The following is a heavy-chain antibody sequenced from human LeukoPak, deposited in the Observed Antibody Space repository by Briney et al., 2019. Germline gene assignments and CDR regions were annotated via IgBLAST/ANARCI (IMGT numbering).Heavy chain of an antibody. V-gene: IGHV4-59*01. J-gene: IGHJ4*02. CDR3: ARGRIAVAGTKNYFDY. CDR1: GGSISSYY. Sequence: PSETLSLTCTVSGGSISSYYWSWIRRPPGKGLEWIGDIYYSGSTNYNPSLKSRVTISVDTSKNQFSLKLSSVTAADTAVYYCARGRIAVAGTKNYFDYWGQGTLVTVSS. D-gene: IGHD6-19*01. CDR2: IYYSGST.